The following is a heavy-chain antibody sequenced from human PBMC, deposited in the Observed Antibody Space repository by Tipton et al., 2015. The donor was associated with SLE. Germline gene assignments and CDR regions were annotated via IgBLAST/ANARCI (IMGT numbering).Heavy chain of an antibody. CDR2: ISGGGDST. V-gene: IGHV3-23*01. J-gene: IGHJ4*02. Sequence: SLRLSCAASGFTFSNYAMRWVRQAPGEGLEWVSGISGGGDSTDYADSVKGRFTISRDNSKNTLYLQMNSLRAEDTALYYCANGGCSSGSCFESWGQGTLVTVSS. D-gene: IGHD2-15*01. CDR1: GFTFSNYA. CDR3: ANGGCSSGSCFES.